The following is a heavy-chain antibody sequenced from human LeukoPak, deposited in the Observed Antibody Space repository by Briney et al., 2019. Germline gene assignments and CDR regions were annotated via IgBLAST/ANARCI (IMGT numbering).Heavy chain of an antibody. CDR2: IIPIFGTA. V-gene: IGHV1-69*05. CDR3: ARDRYDILTGYYKDAYFDY. CDR1: GGTLSSYA. D-gene: IGHD3-9*01. Sequence: SVKVSCKASGGTLSSYAISWVRQAPGQGLEWMGRIIPIFGTANYAQKFQGRVTITTDESTSTAYMELSSLRSEDTAVYYCARDRYDILTGYYKDAYFDYWGQGTLVTVSS. J-gene: IGHJ4*02.